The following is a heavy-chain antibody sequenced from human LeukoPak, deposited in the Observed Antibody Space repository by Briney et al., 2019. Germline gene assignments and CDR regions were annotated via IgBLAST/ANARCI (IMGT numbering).Heavy chain of an antibody. CDR1: GGSISSGGYY. CDR2: IYYSGST. Sequence: SETLSLTCTVSGGSISSGGYYWSWIRQHPGKGLEWIGYIYYSGSTYYNPSLKSRVTISVDTSKNQFSLKLSSVTAADTAVYYCARGRDYYDSSGYYDYWGQGILVTVSS. D-gene: IGHD3-22*01. CDR3: ARGRDYYDSSGYYDY. J-gene: IGHJ4*02. V-gene: IGHV4-31*03.